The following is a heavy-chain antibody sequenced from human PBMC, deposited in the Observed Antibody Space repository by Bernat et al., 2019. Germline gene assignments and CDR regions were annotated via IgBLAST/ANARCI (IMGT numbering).Heavy chain of an antibody. D-gene: IGHD2-15*01. J-gene: IGHJ3*02. CDR2: TYYRSKWYN. Sequence: QVQLQQSGPGLVKPSQTLSLTCAISGDSVSSNSAAWNWIRQSPSRGPEWLGRTYYRSKWYNDYAVSVKSRITINPDTSKNQFSLQLNSVTPEDTAVYYCARDLHLSPYCSGGSCYSSDAFDIWGQGTMVTVSS. CDR1: GDSVSSNSAA. V-gene: IGHV6-1*01. CDR3: ARDLHLSPYCSGGSCYSSDAFDI.